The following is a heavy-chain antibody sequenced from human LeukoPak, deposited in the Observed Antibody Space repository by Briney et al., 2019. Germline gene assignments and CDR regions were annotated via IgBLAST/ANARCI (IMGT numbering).Heavy chain of an antibody. D-gene: IGHD3-3*01. CDR3: ARDAGHDFWSYHYWGTFDI. CDR1: GFTFSNYW. CDR2: IRQDGSEK. Sequence: GGSLRLSCAASGFTFSNYWMTWVRQAPGKGLEWVANIRQDGSEKYYVDSVKGRFTISRDNAKNSLYLQMNSLRADDTAVYSCARDAGHDFWSYHYWGTFDIWGQGTMVTVSS. J-gene: IGHJ3*02. V-gene: IGHV3-7*01.